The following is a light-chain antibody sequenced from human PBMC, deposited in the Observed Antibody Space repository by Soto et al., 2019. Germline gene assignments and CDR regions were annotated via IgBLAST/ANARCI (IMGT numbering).Light chain of an antibody. Sequence: DIQMTQSPSTLSAFVGDRVTITCRASQSISSWLAWYQQKPGRAPNLLIYKASSLESGVPSRFSGSGSGTEFTLTISSLQPDDFATYYCQQYNSYPWTFGQGTKVDI. CDR2: KAS. CDR1: QSISSW. J-gene: IGKJ1*01. V-gene: IGKV1-5*03. CDR3: QQYNSYPWT.